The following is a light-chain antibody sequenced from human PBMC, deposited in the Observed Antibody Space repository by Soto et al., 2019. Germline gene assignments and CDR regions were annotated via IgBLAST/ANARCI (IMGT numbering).Light chain of an antibody. Sequence: DVQVTQSPSFVSASVRDRVTITCRASQGIGTWLAWYQQKPGQAPNLLIYGATNLQDGVPSRFSGSGLGTHFTLTIFSLQPEDSASYYCQQTNSFPITFGQGTRLEI. J-gene: IGKJ5*01. CDR3: QQTNSFPIT. CDR1: QGIGTW. CDR2: GAT. V-gene: IGKV1D-12*01.